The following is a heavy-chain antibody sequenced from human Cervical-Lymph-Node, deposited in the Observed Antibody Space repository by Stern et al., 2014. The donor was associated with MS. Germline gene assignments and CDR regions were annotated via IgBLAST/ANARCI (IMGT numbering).Heavy chain of an antibody. D-gene: IGHD5-18*01. CDR3: ARLQLWQNYYYYGMDV. CDR1: GGTFSSYA. Sequence: VQLVESGAEVKKPGSSVKVSCKASGGTFSSYAISWVRQAPGHGLEWVGGIIPIFGTANYAQKVQGRVTITADESTSTAYMELSSLRSEDTAVYYCARLQLWQNYYYYGMDVWGQGTTVTVSS. V-gene: IGHV1-69*01. CDR2: IIPIFGTA. J-gene: IGHJ6*02.